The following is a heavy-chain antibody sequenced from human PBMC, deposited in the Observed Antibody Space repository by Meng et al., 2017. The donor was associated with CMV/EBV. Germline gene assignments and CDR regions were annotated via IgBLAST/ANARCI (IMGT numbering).Heavy chain of an antibody. D-gene: IGHD6-19*01. Sequence: GGSLRLSCAASGFTFSDYYMSWIRQAPGKGLEWVSYISSSGSTIYYADSVKGRFTISRDNAKNSLYLQMNSLKTEDTAVYYCARGYSSGWYGGRANDYWGQGTLVTVSS. CDR3: ARGYSSGWYGGRANDY. J-gene: IGHJ4*02. V-gene: IGHV3-11*04. CDR1: GFTFSDYY. CDR2: ISSSGSTI.